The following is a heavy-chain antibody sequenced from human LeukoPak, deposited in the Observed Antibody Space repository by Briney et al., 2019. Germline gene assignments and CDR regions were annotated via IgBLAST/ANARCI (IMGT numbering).Heavy chain of an antibody. CDR1: GFTFSSYA. J-gene: IGHJ4*02. D-gene: IGHD2-15*01. Sequence: GGSLRLSCAASGFTFSSYAMHWVRQAPGKGLEWVAVISYDGSNKYYADSVKGRFTISRDNSKNTLYLQMNSLRAEDTAVYYCASGPRIYYFDYWGQGTLVTVSS. CDR3: ASGPRIYYFDY. V-gene: IGHV3-30-3*01. CDR2: ISYDGSNK.